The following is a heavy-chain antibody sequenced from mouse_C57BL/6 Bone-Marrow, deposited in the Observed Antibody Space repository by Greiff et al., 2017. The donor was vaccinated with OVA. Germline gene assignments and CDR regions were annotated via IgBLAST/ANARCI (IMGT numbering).Heavy chain of an antibody. CDR1: GFTFSSYA. Sequence: EVQRVESGGGLVKPGGSLKLSCAASGFTFSSYAMSWVRQTPEKRLEWVATISDGGSYTYYPDNVKGRFTISRDNAKNNLYLQMSHLKSEDTAMYYCARDLYYYGSSPWFAYWGQGTLVTVSA. V-gene: IGHV5-4*01. CDR2: ISDGGSYT. J-gene: IGHJ3*01. CDR3: ARDLYYYGSSPWFAY. D-gene: IGHD1-1*01.